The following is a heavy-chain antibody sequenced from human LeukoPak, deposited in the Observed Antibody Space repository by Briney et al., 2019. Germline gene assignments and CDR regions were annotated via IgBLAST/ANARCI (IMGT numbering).Heavy chain of an antibody. CDR1: GFTLSSYA. CDR2: KSYHGLNE. V-gene: IGHV3-30*04. Sequence: GGSLRLSCAASGFTLSSYAVYWVRQAPGKGLEWVAVKSYHGLNEYYADSVKGRFTISRDNSKNTLYLEMNSLRAEDTAVYYCARDGEQRVVLHYFDHWGQGTLVTVSS. J-gene: IGHJ4*02. D-gene: IGHD6-6*01. CDR3: ARDGEQRVVLHYFDH.